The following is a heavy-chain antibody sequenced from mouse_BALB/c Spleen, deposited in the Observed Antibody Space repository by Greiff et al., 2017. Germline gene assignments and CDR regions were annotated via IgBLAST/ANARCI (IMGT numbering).Heavy chain of an antibody. CDR1: GYTFTSYW. V-gene: IGHV1S127*01. CDR3: TRGGNLFAY. D-gene: IGHD2-1*01. CDR2: IDPSDSYT. Sequence: QVQLQQSGAELVKPGASVKMSCKASGYTFTSYWMHWVKQRPGQGLEWIGVIDPSDSYTSYNQKFKGKATLTVDTSSSTAYMQLSSLTSEDSAVYYCTRGGNLFAYWGQGTLVTVSA. J-gene: IGHJ3*01.